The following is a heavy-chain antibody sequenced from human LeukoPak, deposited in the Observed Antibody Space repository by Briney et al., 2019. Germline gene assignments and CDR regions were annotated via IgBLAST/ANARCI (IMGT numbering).Heavy chain of an antibody. CDR3: ARDYVGDYYDSSGRWFDP. Sequence: SETLSLTCTVSGGSISSYYWSWIRQPPGKGLERIGYIYYSGSTNYNPSLKSRVTISVGTSKNQFSLKLSSVTAADTAVYYCARDYVGDYYDSSGRWFDPWGQGTLVTVSS. CDR2: IYYSGST. CDR1: GGSISSYY. D-gene: IGHD3-22*01. J-gene: IGHJ5*02. V-gene: IGHV4-59*12.